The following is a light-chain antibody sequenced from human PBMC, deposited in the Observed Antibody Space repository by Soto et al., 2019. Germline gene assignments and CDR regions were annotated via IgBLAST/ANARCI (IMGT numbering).Light chain of an antibody. CDR3: QDYNNWPPI. CDR2: GAS. Sequence: EIVMTQSPATLSVSPGEGATLSCRASQSISNNLAWYQQKPGQAPRLLIHGASTRATGLPARFSGSGSGTEFTLTISSLQSEDFAVYYCQDYNNWPPIFGQGTKLEIK. J-gene: IGKJ2*01. CDR1: QSISNN. V-gene: IGKV3-15*01.